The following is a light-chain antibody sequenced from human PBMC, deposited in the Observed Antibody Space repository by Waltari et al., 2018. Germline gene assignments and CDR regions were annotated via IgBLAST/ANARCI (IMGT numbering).Light chain of an antibody. Sequence: DIVMTQSPLSLPVTPGEPASISCRSSQSLLHSNGYNCLDWYLQKPGQSPQLLIYLGSNRAARVPDRCSGSGSGTDFTLKISRVEAEDVGVYYCMQALQTPPAFTFGPGTKVDIK. CDR1: QSLLHSNGYNC. J-gene: IGKJ3*01. CDR3: MQALQTPPAFT. CDR2: LGS. V-gene: IGKV2-28*01.